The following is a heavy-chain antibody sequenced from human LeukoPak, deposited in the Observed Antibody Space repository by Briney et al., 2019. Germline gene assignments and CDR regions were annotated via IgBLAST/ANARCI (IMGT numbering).Heavy chain of an antibody. V-gene: IGHV4-34*01. Sequence: TSETLSLTCAVHGGSFSGYYWSWIRQPPGKGLEWIGEINHSGSTNYNPSLKSRVTISVDTSKNQFSLKLSSVTAADTAVYYCARGLRYYYYYMDVWGKGTTVTVSS. D-gene: IGHD3-3*01. CDR2: INHSGST. CDR1: GGSFSGYY. CDR3: ARGLRYYYYYMDV. J-gene: IGHJ6*03.